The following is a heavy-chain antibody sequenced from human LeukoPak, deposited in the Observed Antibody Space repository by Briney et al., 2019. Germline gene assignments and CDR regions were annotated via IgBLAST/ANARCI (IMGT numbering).Heavy chain of an antibody. J-gene: IGHJ4*02. D-gene: IGHD5-18*01. CDR2: IYYSGST. Sequence: PSETLSLTCTVSGGSISSSSYYWGWIRQPPGKGLEWIGSIYYSGSTYYNPSLKSRVTISVDTSKNQFSLKLSSVTAADTAVYYCARGGYNDRGLSGFDYWGQGTLVTVSS. CDR3: ARGGYNDRGLSGFDY. V-gene: IGHV4-39*01. CDR1: GGSISSSSYY.